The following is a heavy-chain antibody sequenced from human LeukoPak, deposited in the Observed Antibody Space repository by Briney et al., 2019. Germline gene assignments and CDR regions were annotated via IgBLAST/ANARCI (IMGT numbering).Heavy chain of an antibody. J-gene: IGHJ4*02. D-gene: IGHD3-22*01. V-gene: IGHV1-69*13. CDR1: GGTFSSYA. Sequence: SVKVSCKASGGTFSSYAISWVRQAPGQGLEWMGGIIPIFGTANYAQKFQGRVTITADESTSTAYTELSSLRSEDTAVYYCASHSSGYYQGSEYYFDYWGQGTLVTVSS. CDR3: ASHSSGYYQGSEYYFDY. CDR2: IIPIFGTA.